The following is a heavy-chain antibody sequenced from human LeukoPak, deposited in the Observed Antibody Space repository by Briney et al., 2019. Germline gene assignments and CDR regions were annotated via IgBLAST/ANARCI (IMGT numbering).Heavy chain of an antibody. V-gene: IGHV1-69*13. CDR2: IIPIFGTA. D-gene: IGHD6-6*01. CDR3: ARFVGLGSSSEFDY. J-gene: IGHJ4*02. Sequence: GASVKVSCKASGGTFSSYAISWVRQAPGQGLEWMGGIIPIFGTANYAQKFKGRVTLTADESTSTAYMELSSLRSEDTAVYYCARFVGLGSSSEFDYWGQGTLVTVSS. CDR1: GGTFSSYA.